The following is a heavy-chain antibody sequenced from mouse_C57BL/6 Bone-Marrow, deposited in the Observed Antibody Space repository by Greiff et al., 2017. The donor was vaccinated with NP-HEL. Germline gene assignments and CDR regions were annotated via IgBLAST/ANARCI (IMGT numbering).Heavy chain of an antibody. CDR1: GYSITSGYD. J-gene: IGHJ3*01. V-gene: IGHV3-1*01. Sequence: EVKLQESGPGMVKPSQSLSLTCTVTGYSITSGYDWHWIRHFPGNKLEWMGYISYSGSTNYNPSLKSRISITHDTSKNHFFLKLNSVTTEDTATYYCASGEAIYYDYDGGAWFAYWGQGTLVTVSA. CDR2: ISYSGST. D-gene: IGHD2-4*01. CDR3: ASGEAIYYDYDGGAWFAY.